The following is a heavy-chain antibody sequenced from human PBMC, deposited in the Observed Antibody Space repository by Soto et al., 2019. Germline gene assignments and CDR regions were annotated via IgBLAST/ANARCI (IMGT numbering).Heavy chain of an antibody. CDR3: ARDRTPDY. V-gene: IGHV1-2*02. J-gene: IGHJ4*02. CDR1: GFTFTAYY. CDR2: INPNTGDT. Sequence: ASVKVSCKASGFTFTAYYVHWVRQAPEQGLEWMGWINPNTGDTNYAPTFQGRVTMTRDTSISTAYMELSGLTSDDTAVYFCARDRTPDYWGQGTLVTVSS.